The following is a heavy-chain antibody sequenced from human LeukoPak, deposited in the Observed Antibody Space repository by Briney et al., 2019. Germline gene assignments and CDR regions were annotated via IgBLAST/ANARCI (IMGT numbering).Heavy chain of an antibody. CDR1: GGSISSYY. J-gene: IGHJ4*02. D-gene: IGHD3-22*01. V-gene: IGHV4-59*12. Sequence: SETLSLTCTVSGGSISSYYWSWIRQPPGKGLEWIGYIYYSGSTNYNPSLRSRVTMSVDTSKNQFSLKLSSVTAADTAVYYCARDGSGSSGYYNYWGQGTLVTVSS. CDR2: IYYSGST. CDR3: ARDGSGSSGYYNY.